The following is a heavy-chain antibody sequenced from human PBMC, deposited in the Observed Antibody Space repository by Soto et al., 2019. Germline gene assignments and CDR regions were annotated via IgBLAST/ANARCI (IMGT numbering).Heavy chain of an antibody. CDR1: GFSLSSTRMA. D-gene: IGHD6-19*01. J-gene: IGHJ4*02. V-gene: IGHV2-5*02. CDR3: AHIVVAGLGYYFDY. Sequence: QITLKESGPTLVKPTQTLTLTCTFSGFSLSSTRMAVGWIRQPPGKALEWLALIYWDDDKRYSPFLKSRLTITKDPSKYLVVLTMSNMDPVDTARYYCAHIVVAGLGYYFDYWGQGTLVTVSS. CDR2: IYWDDDK.